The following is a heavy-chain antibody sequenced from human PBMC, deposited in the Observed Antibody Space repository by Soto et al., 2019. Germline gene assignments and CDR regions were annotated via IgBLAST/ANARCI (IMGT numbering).Heavy chain of an antibody. CDR3: ARRGGSASGYYYYAMDV. J-gene: IGHJ6*02. Sequence: QVQLQESGPGLVKPSQTLSLTCSASSDSMNSGGYYWSWIRQHPGKGLEWIGYIYSNGDTYYNPCLKSRVTISVDTSKNQFSLNLTSVTAADTAVYYCARRGGSASGYYYYAMDVWGQGTTVTVSS. CDR2: IYSNGDT. CDR1: SDSMNSGGYY. D-gene: IGHD6-6*01. V-gene: IGHV4-31*03.